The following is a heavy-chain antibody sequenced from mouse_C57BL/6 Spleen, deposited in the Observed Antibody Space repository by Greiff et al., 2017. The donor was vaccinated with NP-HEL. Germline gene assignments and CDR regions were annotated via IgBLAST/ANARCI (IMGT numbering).Heavy chain of an antibody. CDR1: GYAFTNYL. J-gene: IGHJ3*01. CDR3: ARSGGHDEVFAL. D-gene: IGHD2-2*01. V-gene: IGHV1-54*01. Sequence: QVQLQQSGAELVRPGTSVKVSCKASGYAFTNYLIEWVKQRPGQGLEWIGVINPGSGGTNYNEKFKGKATLTADKSSSTAYMQLSSLTSEDSAVYLCARSGGHDEVFALGGQGSLDTV. CDR2: INPGSGGT.